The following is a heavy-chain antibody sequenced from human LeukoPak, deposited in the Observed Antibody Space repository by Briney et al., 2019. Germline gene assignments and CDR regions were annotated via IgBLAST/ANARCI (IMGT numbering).Heavy chain of an antibody. CDR1: GFTFSSYS. Sequence: GGSLRLFCAASGFTFSSYSMNWVRQAPGKGLEWVSSISSSSSYIYYADSVKGRFTICRDNAKNSLYLQMKSQRAEDTAVYYCARDSSSFYFDYWGQGTLVTVSS. D-gene: IGHD6-13*01. V-gene: IGHV3-21*04. CDR3: ARDSSSFYFDY. CDR2: ISSSSSYI. J-gene: IGHJ4*02.